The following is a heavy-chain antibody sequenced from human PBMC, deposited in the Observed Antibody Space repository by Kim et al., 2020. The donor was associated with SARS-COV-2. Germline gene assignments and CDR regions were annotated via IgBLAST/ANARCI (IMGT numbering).Heavy chain of an antibody. Sequence: GGSLRLSCAASGFTFSDYYMTWVRQAPGKGLEWVSYISSSGSYVNYADSVKGRFTISRDNAKNSLYLQMSSLRAEDTALYYCARVPFGDLSAYYFDLWGKGTLVTVSS. D-gene: IGHD3-10*01. CDR2: ISSSGSYV. V-gene: IGHV3-11*01. CDR3: ARVPFGDLSAYYFDL. J-gene: IGHJ4*02. CDR1: GFTFSDYY.